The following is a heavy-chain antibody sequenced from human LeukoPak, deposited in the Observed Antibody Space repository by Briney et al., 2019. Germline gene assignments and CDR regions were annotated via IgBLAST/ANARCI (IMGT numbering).Heavy chain of an antibody. Sequence: PSETLSLTCTVSGGSISSGGYYWSWIRQHPGKGLEWIGYIYYSGSTYYNPSLKSRVTISVDTSKSQFSLKLSSVTAADTDVYYCARQTDDSSGYYPHYFDYWGQGTLVTVSS. V-gene: IGHV4-31*03. D-gene: IGHD3-22*01. CDR2: IYYSGST. CDR1: GGSISSGGYY. CDR3: ARQTDDSSGYYPHYFDY. J-gene: IGHJ4*02.